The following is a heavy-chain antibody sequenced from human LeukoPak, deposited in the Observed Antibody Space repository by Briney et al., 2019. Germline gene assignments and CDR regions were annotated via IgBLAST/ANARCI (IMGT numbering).Heavy chain of an antibody. Sequence: GGSLRLSCAASGFTFSSYSMNWVRQAPGKGLEWVSSISSSSSYIYYADSVKGRFTISRDNTKNSLYLQMNSLRAEDTAVYYCARETFSGSIVVVPAAPYGMDVWGQGTTVTVSS. V-gene: IGHV3-21*01. J-gene: IGHJ6*02. CDR2: ISSSSSYI. CDR3: ARETFSGSIVVVPAAPYGMDV. CDR1: GFTFSSYS. D-gene: IGHD2-2*01.